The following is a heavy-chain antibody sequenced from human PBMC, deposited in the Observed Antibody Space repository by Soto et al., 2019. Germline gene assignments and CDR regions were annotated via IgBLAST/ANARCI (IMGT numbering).Heavy chain of an antibody. D-gene: IGHD3-22*01. CDR1: GFTFDADA. J-gene: IGHJ3*02. CDR3: AKDSYDSSGYPRAFDI. CDR2: ISWNSGSI. Sequence: PAGSLRLSCAASGFTFDADAMHWFRLAPGKGLEWVSGISWNSGSIGYADSVKGRFTISRDNAKNSLYLQMNSLRAEDTALYYCAKDSYDSSGYPRAFDIWGQGTMLTVSS. V-gene: IGHV3-9*01.